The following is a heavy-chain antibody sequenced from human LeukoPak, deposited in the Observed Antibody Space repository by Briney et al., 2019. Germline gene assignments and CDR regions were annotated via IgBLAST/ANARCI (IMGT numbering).Heavy chain of an antibody. J-gene: IGHJ4*02. V-gene: IGHV4-4*09. CDR3: ARLDYGGADY. CDR2: IYTSGST. Sequence: RPSETLSLTCTVSGGPISSYYWSWIRQPPGKGLEWIGYIYTSGSTNYHPSLKSRVTISVDTSKNQFSLKLSSVTASDTAVYYCARLDYGGADYWGQGTLVTVSS. D-gene: IGHD4-23*01. CDR1: GGPISSYY.